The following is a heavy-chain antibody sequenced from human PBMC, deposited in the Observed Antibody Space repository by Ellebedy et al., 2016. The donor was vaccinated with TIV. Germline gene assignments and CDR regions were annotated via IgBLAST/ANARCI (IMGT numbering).Heavy chain of an antibody. Sequence: AASVTVSCKASGYTFSNYFVHWLRQAPGQGLEWMGWTSAYNGNTNYAQKLQGRVTMTTDTPTSTAYMELRSLRSDDTAVYYCARAQGAVGSDWGGYWGQGTLVTVSS. J-gene: IGHJ4*02. CDR1: GYTFSNYF. D-gene: IGHD1-26*01. V-gene: IGHV1-18*04. CDR2: TSAYNGNT. CDR3: ARAQGAVGSDWGGY.